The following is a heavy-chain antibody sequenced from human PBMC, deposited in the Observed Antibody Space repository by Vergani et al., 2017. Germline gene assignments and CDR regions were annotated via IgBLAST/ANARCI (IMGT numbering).Heavy chain of an antibody. Sequence: EVQLVESGGGLVQPGGSLRLSCASSGFTFSSYWMSWVRQAPGKGLEWVANIKQDGSEKYYVDSVKGRFSISRDNAKNSLYLQMNSLRAADTAVYYCASSVVAAWAHWFDPWGQGTLVTVSS. D-gene: IGHD2-15*01. J-gene: IGHJ5*02. CDR1: GFTFSSYW. V-gene: IGHV3-7*01. CDR2: IKQDGSEK. CDR3: ASSVVAAWAHWFDP.